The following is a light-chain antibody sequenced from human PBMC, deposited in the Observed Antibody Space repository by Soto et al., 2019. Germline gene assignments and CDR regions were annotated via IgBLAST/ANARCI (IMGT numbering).Light chain of an antibody. Sequence: EIVLTQSQATLSLSPGERATLSCRASQSISSYLAWYQQKPGQAPRLLIYDASNRATGIPARFSGSGSGTDVTLTISSLEPEDCAVYYCQQRSTWPPITFGQGTRLEIK. J-gene: IGKJ5*01. CDR3: QQRSTWPPIT. V-gene: IGKV3-11*01. CDR1: QSISSY. CDR2: DAS.